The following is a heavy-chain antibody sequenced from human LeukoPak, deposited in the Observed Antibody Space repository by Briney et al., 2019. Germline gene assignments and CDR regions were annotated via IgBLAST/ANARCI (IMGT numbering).Heavy chain of an antibody. CDR2: IYYSGST. Sequence: SETLSLTCTVPGGSISSSTYYWGWIRQPPGKALEWIGSIYYSGSTHYNPSLKSRLTISVDTSKNQFSLKVTAVTAADTAVYFCARNGTVTVTGTKFNYFDYWGQGTLVTVSS. CDR3: ARNGTVTVTGTKFNYFDY. D-gene: IGHD4-17*01. CDR1: GGSISSSTYY. V-gene: IGHV4-39*01. J-gene: IGHJ4*02.